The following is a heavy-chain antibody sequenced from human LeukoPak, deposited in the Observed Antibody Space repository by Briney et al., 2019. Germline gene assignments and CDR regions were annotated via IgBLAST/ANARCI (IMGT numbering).Heavy chain of an antibody. V-gene: IGHV3-23*01. CDR3: AKEFDSSSFFDC. CDR1: GYTFRNYA. D-gene: IGHD3-22*01. J-gene: IGHJ4*02. Sequence: GGSLTLPCAASGYTFRNYAMIWVRQAPGKGLEWVSAFSGSGSGTYFAASLKGRFTISRDNSKNTLYLQMNSLRAEDTAVYYCAKEFDSSSFFDCWGQGTLVTGFS. CDR2: FSGSGSGT.